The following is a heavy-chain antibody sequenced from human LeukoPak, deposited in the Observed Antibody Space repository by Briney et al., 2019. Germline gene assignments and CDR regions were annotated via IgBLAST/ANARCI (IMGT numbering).Heavy chain of an antibody. CDR1: GFTFNNYA. D-gene: IGHD6-19*01. CDR3: AKDSGSGWDFDY. J-gene: IGHJ4*02. CDR2: VTGDGITK. V-gene: IGHV3-43*02. Sequence: PGGSLRLSCAASGFTFNNYAMHWVRQAPGRGLEWVSLVTGDGITKYYADSVKGRFTISRDDSKTSIYLQMNSLTIVDTSFYFCAKDSGSGWDFDYWGQGTLVTVSS.